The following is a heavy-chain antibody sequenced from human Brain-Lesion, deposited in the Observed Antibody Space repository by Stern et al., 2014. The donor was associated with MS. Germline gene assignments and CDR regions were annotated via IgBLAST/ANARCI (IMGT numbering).Heavy chain of an antibody. D-gene: IGHD3-3*01. J-gene: IGHJ6*02. V-gene: IGHV1-2*02. Sequence: QVQLVESGAEVKKPGASVKVSCKTSGYIFTGYYIHWVRQAPGQGLEWMAWINPNTGGTKYAQKFQGRVTMSRDTSISTAYVELSSLTSDDTAVYYCARDQRGITIFGVLTDYYYLGMDVWGQGTTVTVSS. CDR3: ARDQRGITIFGVLTDYYYLGMDV. CDR2: INPNTGGT. CDR1: GYIFTGYY.